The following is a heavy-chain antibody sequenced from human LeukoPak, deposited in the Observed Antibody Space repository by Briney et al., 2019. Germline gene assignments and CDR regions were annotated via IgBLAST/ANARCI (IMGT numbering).Heavy chain of an antibody. V-gene: IGHV3-15*07. J-gene: IGHJ4*02. Sequence: GGSLRLSCAASGFTFSSAWMNWVCQAPGKGLEWVGRIKSEADGGTVDYAAPVQGRFTMSRDDSNNTLYLQLNNLNTEDSAVYYCTTVPAAREDYWGQGTLVIVSP. D-gene: IGHD2-2*01. CDR1: GFTFSSAW. CDR3: TTVPAAREDY. CDR2: IKSEADGGTV.